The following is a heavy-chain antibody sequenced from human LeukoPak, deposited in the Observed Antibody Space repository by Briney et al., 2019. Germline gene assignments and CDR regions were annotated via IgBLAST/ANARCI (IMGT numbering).Heavy chain of an antibody. J-gene: IGHJ3*02. Sequence: GGSLRLSCAASGFTFTTYAIHWVRQAPGKGLEWVAVISYDGSHKYYGDSVKGRFTISRDNSKNTLYLQMNSLRVEDTAVYHWARAADTVFVPPLFVVFDIGAKGTMVTVFS. V-gene: IGHV3-30*03. D-gene: IGHD2-21*01. CDR2: ISYDGSHK. CDR3: ARAADTVFVPPLFVVFDI. CDR1: GFTFTTYA.